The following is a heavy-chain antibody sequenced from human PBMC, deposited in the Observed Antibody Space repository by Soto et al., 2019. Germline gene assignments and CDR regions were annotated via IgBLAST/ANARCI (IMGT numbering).Heavy chain of an antibody. Sequence: PSETLSLTCTDSGGSISSYYWSWIRQPPGKGLEWIGYIYYSGSTNYNPSLKSRVTISVDTSKNQFPLKLSSVTAADTAVYYCARAGGPTNNGMDVWGQGTTVTVSS. CDR1: GGSISSYY. D-gene: IGHD3-16*01. CDR3: ARAGGPTNNGMDV. CDR2: IYYSGST. V-gene: IGHV4-59*01. J-gene: IGHJ6*02.